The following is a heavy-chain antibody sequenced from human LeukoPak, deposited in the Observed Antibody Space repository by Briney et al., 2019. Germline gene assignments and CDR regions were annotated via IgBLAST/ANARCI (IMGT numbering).Heavy chain of an antibody. D-gene: IGHD3-9*01. Sequence: ASVKLSCKPSEYTFTSYYMHWVRQSPGQGLEWLGVINPSGVTTNYAQKFQGRVTITADTYTSPASIELRTLRSEDTAVYYCARGGGDYDILAGYTPGFDYWGQGTLVTVSS. J-gene: IGHJ4*02. V-gene: IGHV1-46*01. CDR3: ARGGGDYDILAGYTPGFDY. CDR2: INPSGVTT. CDR1: EYTFTSYY.